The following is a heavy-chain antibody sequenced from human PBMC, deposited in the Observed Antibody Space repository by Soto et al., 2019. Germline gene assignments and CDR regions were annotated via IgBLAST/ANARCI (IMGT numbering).Heavy chain of an antibody. V-gene: IGHV4-31*03. J-gene: IGHJ5*02. CDR2: IYYSGST. Sequence: SETLSLTCTVSGGSISSGCYYWSWIRQHPGKGLEWIGYIYYSGSTYYNPSLKSRVTISVDTSKNQFSLKLSSVTAADTAVYYCARVSIFGVVPFDPWGQGTLVTVSS. CDR1: GGSISSGCYY. D-gene: IGHD3-3*01. CDR3: ARVSIFGVVPFDP.